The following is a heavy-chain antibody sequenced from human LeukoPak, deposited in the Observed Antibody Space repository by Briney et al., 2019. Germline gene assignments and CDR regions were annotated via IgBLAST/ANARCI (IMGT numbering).Heavy chain of an antibody. J-gene: IGHJ3*02. V-gene: IGHV3-33*01. CDR3: ARMVTGTRNAFDI. D-gene: IGHD1/OR15-1a*01. Sequence: GGSLRLSCAASGFTFSTYGMRWVRQALGKGLEWVAVIWYGGNNKYYVDSVKGRFTISGDNSKNTLYLQMNSLRAEDTAVYYCARMVTGTRNAFDIWGQGTMVTVSS. CDR1: GFTFSTYG. CDR2: IWYGGNNK.